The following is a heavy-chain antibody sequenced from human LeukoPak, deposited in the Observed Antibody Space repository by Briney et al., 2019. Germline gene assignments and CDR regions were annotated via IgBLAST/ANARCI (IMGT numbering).Heavy chain of an antibody. D-gene: IGHD3-9*01. Sequence: PGGSLRLSCAASGFTFSSYAMSWVRQAPGKGLEWVAVISYGGTTKIYAESVKGRFTISRDNSKDTLYLQMNSLTTEDTAVYYCAKAESPDILSGYYRSYFDHWGQGTLVTVSS. CDR3: AKAESPDILSGYYRSYFDH. CDR2: ISYGGTTK. J-gene: IGHJ4*02. V-gene: IGHV3-30*04. CDR1: GFTFSSYA.